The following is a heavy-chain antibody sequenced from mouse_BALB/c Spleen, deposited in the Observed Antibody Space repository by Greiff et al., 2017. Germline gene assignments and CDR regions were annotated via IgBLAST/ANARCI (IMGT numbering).Heavy chain of an antibody. J-gene: IGHJ2*01. CDR3: ARVPITTATSYFDY. CDR1: GFTFSSYA. V-gene: IGHV5-9-4*01. Sequence: EVQLMESGGGLVKPGGSLKLSCAASGFTFSSYAMSWVRQSPEKRLEWVAEISSGGSYTYYPDTVTGRFTITRDNANNTLYLEMSSLRSEDTAMYYCARVPITTATSYFDYWGQGTTLTVSS. D-gene: IGHD1-2*01. CDR2: ISSGGSYT.